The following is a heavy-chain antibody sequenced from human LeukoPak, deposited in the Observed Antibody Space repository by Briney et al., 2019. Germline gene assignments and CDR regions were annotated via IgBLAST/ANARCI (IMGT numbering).Heavy chain of an antibody. CDR3: ANAYFGAIAAAGTLYY. D-gene: IGHD6-13*01. CDR1: GFTFSGYW. Sequence: GGSLRLSCAASGFTFSGYWMSWVRQAPGKGLEWVANIKQDGSEKYYVDSVKGRFTISRDNAKNSLYLQMNSLRAEDTAVYYCANAYFGAIAAAGTLYYWGQGTLVTVSS. J-gene: IGHJ4*02. V-gene: IGHV3-7*01. CDR2: IKQDGSEK.